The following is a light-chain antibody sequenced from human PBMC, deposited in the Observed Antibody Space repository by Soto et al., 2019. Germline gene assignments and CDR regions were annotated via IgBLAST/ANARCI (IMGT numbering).Light chain of an antibody. CDR1: SSDVGGYNY. Sequence: QSALTQPASVSGSPGQSITISCTGTSSDVGGYNYVSWYQQHPGKAPKLMIYEVSNRPSGVSHRFAGSKSGNTDSLTISGLQAEDEADYYCSSYTRSSTLVVFGTGTKLTVL. CDR3: SSYTRSSTLVV. CDR2: EVS. V-gene: IGLV2-14*01. J-gene: IGLJ1*01.